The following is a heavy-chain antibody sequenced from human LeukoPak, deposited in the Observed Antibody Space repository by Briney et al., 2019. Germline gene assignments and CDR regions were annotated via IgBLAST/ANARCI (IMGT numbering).Heavy chain of an antibody. Sequence: GGSLRLSCAASGFTFSSYAMHWVRQAPGKGLEWVAVISYDGSNKYYADSVKGRFTISRDNSKNTLYLQMNSLRAEDTAVYYRARDKRGPNNPEIYYYYYGMDVWGQGTTVTVSS. CDR2: ISYDGSNK. D-gene: IGHD1/OR15-1a*01. V-gene: IGHV3-30-3*01. CDR3: ARDKRGPNNPEIYYYYYGMDV. CDR1: GFTFSSYA. J-gene: IGHJ6*02.